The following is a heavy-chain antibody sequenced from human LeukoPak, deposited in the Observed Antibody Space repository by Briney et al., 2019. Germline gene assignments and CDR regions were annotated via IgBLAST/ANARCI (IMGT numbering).Heavy chain of an antibody. D-gene: IGHD6-19*01. V-gene: IGHV4-39*01. J-gene: IGHJ4*02. CDR1: GGSISSSRYY. CDR3: ARRDPGIAVAGFDY. Sequence: PSKTLSLTCPVSGGSISSSRYYWGGILQPPGKGLEWIGSIYYSGSTYYNPFLKSRVTISVDTSKNQLSLKLSSVTAADTAVYYCARRDPGIAVAGFDYWGQGTLVTVSS. CDR2: IYYSGST.